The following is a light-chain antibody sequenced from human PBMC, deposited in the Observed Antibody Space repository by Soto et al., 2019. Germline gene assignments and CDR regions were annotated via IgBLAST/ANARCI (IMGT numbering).Light chain of an antibody. CDR1: QSVSSSY. CDR2: GAS. CDR3: QQYGSSHWT. V-gene: IGKV3-20*01. Sequence: DMVLTQSPGTLSLSPGERATLSCRASQSVSSSYLAWFQQKPGQAPRLLIYGASSRATGIPDRFSGSGSGTDFTLTISRLEPEDFAVYYCQQYGSSHWTFGQGTKVEI. J-gene: IGKJ1*01.